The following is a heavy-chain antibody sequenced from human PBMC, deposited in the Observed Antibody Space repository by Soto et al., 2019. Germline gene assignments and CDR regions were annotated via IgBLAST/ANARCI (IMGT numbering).Heavy chain of an antibody. D-gene: IGHD2-15*01. J-gene: IGHJ2*01. V-gene: IGHV3-23*01. CDR2: ISGSGDST. CDR3: AKYPTAVCGRSDYWYFDL. Sequence: EVQLLESGGGLVQPGGSLRLSCAASGFTFSSYAMSWVRQAPGKGLEWVSTISGSGDSTSYADSVKGRFTISRDKSKNTLYLQMNSLSADDTAVYSCAKYPTAVCGRSDYWYFDLWGRGTLVIVSS. CDR1: GFTFSSYA.